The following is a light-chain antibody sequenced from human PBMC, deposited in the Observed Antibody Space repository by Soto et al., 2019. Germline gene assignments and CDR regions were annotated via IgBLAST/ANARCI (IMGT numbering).Light chain of an antibody. J-gene: IGKJ1*01. Sequence: RETQSQYSVSASVGDRVTITCQTSKDISSSVAWYQQKPGKAPRLLIYDASTLENGVPSRFSGSASGTDFTLTISSLQPYDFATYYCQQYNSYSPRTFGQGTKVDIK. CDR2: DAS. V-gene: IGKV1-5*01. CDR3: QQYNSYSPRT. CDR1: KDISSS.